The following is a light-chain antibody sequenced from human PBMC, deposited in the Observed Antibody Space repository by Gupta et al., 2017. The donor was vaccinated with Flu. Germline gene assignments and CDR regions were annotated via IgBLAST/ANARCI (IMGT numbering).Light chain of an antibody. J-gene: IGLJ2*01. V-gene: IGLV1-44*01. CDR3: SEWDDNIKGRVV. Sequence: QSVLPQPPSASGTPGQMVTISCSGSSSNIGSNTVNWYHQLPGTAPQHLIEMISQRPSGVPDRCSCCTECNSAYPGTSARHYEDDADEDDSEWDDNIKGRVVFGGGTKLTVL. CDR1: SSNIGSNT. CDR2: MIS.